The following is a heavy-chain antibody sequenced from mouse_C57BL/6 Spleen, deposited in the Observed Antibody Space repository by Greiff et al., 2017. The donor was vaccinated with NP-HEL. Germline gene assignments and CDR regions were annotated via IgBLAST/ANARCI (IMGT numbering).Heavy chain of an antibody. CDR3: ARGDTTVVAHWYFDV. D-gene: IGHD1-1*01. Sequence: QVQLKQPGAELVRPGSSVKLSCKASGYTFTSYWMHWVKQRPIQGLEWISNIDPSDSETHYNQKFKDKATLTVDKSSSTAYMQLSSLTSEDSAVYYCARGDTTVVAHWYFDVWGTGTTVTVSS. V-gene: IGHV1-52*01. CDR1: GYTFTSYW. CDR2: IDPSDSET. J-gene: IGHJ1*03.